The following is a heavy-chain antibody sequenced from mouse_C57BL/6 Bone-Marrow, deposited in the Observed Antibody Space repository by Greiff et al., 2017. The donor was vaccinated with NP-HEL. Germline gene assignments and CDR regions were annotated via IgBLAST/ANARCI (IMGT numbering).Heavy chain of an antibody. J-gene: IGHJ4*01. Sequence: EVQLQESGPELVKPGASVKIPCKASGYTFTDYNMDWVQQSPGKSLEWIGDINPNNGGTIYNQKFKGQATLPVDKSSSNAYMELRSLTSEDTAVYDCARWVNDYAMDYWGQGTSVTVSS. V-gene: IGHV1-18*01. CDR3: ARWVNDYAMDY. D-gene: IGHD2-13*01. CDR1: GYTFTDYN. CDR2: INPNNGGT.